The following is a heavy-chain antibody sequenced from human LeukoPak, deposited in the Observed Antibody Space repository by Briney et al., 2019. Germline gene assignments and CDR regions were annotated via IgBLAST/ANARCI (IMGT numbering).Heavy chain of an antibody. J-gene: IGHJ4*02. CDR3: AKNYYDILTGYYID. CDR2: ISGSGGST. D-gene: IGHD3-9*01. CDR1: GFTFSSYA. Sequence: PGGSLRLSCAASGFTFSSYAMSWVRQAPGKGLEWVSAISGSGGSTYYADSVKGRFTISRDNSKTTLYLQMNSLRAEDTAVYYCAKNYYDILTGYYIDWGQGTLVTVSS. V-gene: IGHV3-23*01.